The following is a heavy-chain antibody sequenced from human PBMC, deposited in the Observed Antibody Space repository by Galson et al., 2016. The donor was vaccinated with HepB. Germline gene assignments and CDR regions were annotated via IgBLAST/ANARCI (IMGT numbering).Heavy chain of an antibody. J-gene: IGHJ4*02. V-gene: IGHV4-39*07. CDR3: VRGGDDVLTGYFRVFDY. CDR1: GGSISSSSYF. CDR2: IYYSGNT. D-gene: IGHD3-9*01. Sequence: SETLSLTCTVSGGSISSSSYFWGWIRQPPGKGLEWIGSIYYSGNTYYNPSLKSRVTTSVDTSRNQFSLKVSSVTAADTAVYYCVRGGDDVLTGYFRVFDYWGQGTLVTVSS.